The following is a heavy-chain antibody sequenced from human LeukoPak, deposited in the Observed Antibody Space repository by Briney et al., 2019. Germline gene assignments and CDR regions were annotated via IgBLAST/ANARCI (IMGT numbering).Heavy chain of an antibody. D-gene: IGHD5-12*01. CDR1: GGSINSGSYY. V-gene: IGHV4-39*01. CDR2: IYYSGST. Sequence: SETLSLTCTVSGGSINSGSYYWVWIRQPPGKGLEWIGNIYYSGSTYYNPSLKSRVTISVDTSKNQFSLKLSSVTATDTAVYYCARRGYGTSRIDYWGQGTLVTVSS. CDR3: ARRGYGTSRIDY. J-gene: IGHJ4*02.